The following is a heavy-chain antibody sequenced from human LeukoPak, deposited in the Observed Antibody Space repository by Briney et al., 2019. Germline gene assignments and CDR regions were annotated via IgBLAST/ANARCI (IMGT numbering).Heavy chain of an antibody. CDR2: IYTSGST. Sequence: PSETLSLTCTVSGGSISSYYWSWIRQPPGKGLEWIGYIYTSGSTNYNPSLKSRVTISVDTSKSQFSLKLSSVTAADTAVYYGARHREYYDSNAFDIWGQGTMVTVSS. CDR1: GGSISSYY. J-gene: IGHJ3*02. CDR3: ARHREYYDSNAFDI. V-gene: IGHV4-4*09. D-gene: IGHD3-22*01.